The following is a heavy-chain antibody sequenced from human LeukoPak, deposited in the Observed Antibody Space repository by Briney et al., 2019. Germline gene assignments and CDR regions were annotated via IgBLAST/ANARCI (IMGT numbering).Heavy chain of an antibody. CDR3: ARDCSSTSCFSSWGYYYYGMDV. V-gene: IGHV1-18*01. D-gene: IGHD2-2*01. J-gene: IGHJ6*02. CDR1: GYTFTSYG. CDR2: ISAYNGNT. Sequence: EASVKVSCKASGYTFTSYGISWVRQAPGQGLEGMGWISAYNGNTNYAQKLQGRVTMTTDTSTSTAYMELRSLRSDDTAVYYCARDCSSTSCFSSWGYYYYGMDVWGQGTTVTVSS.